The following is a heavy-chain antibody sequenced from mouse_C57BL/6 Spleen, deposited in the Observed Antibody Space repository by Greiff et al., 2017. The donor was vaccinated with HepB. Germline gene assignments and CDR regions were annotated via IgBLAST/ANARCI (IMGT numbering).Heavy chain of an antibody. CDR3: ARDYGSSYGAY. D-gene: IGHD1-1*01. CDR1: GYTFTSYW. J-gene: IGHJ3*01. V-gene: IGHV1-59*01. CDR2: IDPSDSYT. Sequence: QVQLKQSGAELVRPGTSVKLSCKASGYTFTSYWMHWVKQRPGQGLEWIGVIDPSDSYTNYNQKFKGKATLTVDTSSSTAYMQLSSLTSEDSAVYYCARDYGSSYGAYWGQGTLVTVSA.